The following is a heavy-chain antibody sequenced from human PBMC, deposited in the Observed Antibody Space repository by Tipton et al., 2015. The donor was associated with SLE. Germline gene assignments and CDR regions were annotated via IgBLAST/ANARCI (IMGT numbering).Heavy chain of an antibody. CDR1: GGSFSGYY. CDR3: ARDSSYSSGGFDY. D-gene: IGHD6-19*01. CDR2: INHSGST. V-gene: IGHV4-34*01. Sequence: TLSLTCAVYGGSFSGYYWSWIRQPPGKGLEWIGEINHSGSTNYNPSLKSRVTISVDTSKNQFSLKLSSVTAADTAVYYCARDSSYSSGGFDYWGQGTLVTVSS. J-gene: IGHJ4*02.